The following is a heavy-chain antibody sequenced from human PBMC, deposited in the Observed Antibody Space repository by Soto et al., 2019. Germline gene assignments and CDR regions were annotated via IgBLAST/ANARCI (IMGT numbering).Heavy chain of an antibody. CDR3: ARGRRYCSSTSCFRGFGPMGY. CDR1: GGSFSGYY. Sequence: SETLSLTCAVYGGSFSGYYWSWIRQPPGKGLEWIGEINHSGSTNYNPSLKSRVTISVDTSKNQFSLKLSSVTAADTAVYYCARGRRYCSSTSCFRGFGPMGYWGQGTLVTVSS. V-gene: IGHV4-34*01. D-gene: IGHD2-2*01. CDR2: INHSGST. J-gene: IGHJ4*02.